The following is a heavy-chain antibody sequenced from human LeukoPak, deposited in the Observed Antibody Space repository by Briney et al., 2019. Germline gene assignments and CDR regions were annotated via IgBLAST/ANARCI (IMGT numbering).Heavy chain of an antibody. CDR3: AHLLFSPYCGGDCYAATSDY. Sequence: PGGSLRLSCAASGFTFSSYWMHWVRQAPGKGLVWVSRINSDGSSTSYADSVKGRFTISRDNAKNTLYLQMNSLRAEDTAVYYCAHLLFSPYCGGDCYAATSDYWGQGTLVTVSP. V-gene: IGHV3-74*01. D-gene: IGHD2-21*02. J-gene: IGHJ4*02. CDR2: INSDGSST. CDR1: GFTFSSYW.